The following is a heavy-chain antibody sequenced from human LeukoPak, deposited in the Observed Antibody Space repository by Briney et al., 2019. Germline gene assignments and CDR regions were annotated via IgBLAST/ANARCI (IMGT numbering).Heavy chain of an antibody. V-gene: IGHV3-69-1*02. CDR2: ISDTGNT. CDR1: GFTLSSYA. J-gene: IGHJ4*02. Sequence: PGGSLRLSCAASGFTLSSYAMSWVRQAPGKGLEWVSAISDTGNTYHADSVKGRFTISRDNAKNSLYLQMNSLRVEDTAVYYCARSWVPYYYDSSGYYGYWGQGILVTVSS. D-gene: IGHD3-22*01. CDR3: ARSWVPYYYDSSGYYGY.